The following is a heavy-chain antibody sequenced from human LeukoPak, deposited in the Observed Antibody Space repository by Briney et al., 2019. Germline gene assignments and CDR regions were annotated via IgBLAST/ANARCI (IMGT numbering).Heavy chain of an antibody. CDR2: IIPIFGTA. CDR3: AKGSSDCSSTSCYALYYYYGMDV. Sequence: GASVKVSCKASGGTFSSYAISWVRQAPGQGLEWMGGIIPIFGTANYTQKFQGRVTITADESTSAAYMELSSLRSEDTAVYYCAKGSSDCSSTSCYALYYYYGMDVWGQGTTVTVSS. J-gene: IGHJ6*02. D-gene: IGHD2-2*01. V-gene: IGHV1-69*01. CDR1: GGTFSSYA.